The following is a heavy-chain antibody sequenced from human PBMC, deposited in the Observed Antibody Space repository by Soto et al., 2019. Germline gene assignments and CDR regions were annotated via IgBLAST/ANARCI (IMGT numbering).Heavy chain of an antibody. D-gene: IGHD3-9*01. Sequence: GGSLRLSCAASGFTLSRYAMTWVRQSPGKELEWVSTINGGGTTTYYAASVKGRFTISRDNSKNTLYLQMNSLRAEDTALYYCAKDILTGYYIAFDYWGQGTLVTVSS. CDR3: AKDILTGYYIAFDY. CDR1: GFTLSRYA. CDR2: INGGGTTT. J-gene: IGHJ4*02. V-gene: IGHV3-23*01.